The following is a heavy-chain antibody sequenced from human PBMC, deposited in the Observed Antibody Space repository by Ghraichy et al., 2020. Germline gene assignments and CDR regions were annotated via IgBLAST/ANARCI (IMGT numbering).Heavy chain of an antibody. CDR2: IYYSGNT. CDR3: ARQATHDWGYPFDI. V-gene: IGHV4-59*08. Sequence: SETLSLTCTVSGGSLTNHHWSWIRQPPGEHWEWIGYIYYSGNTRYNTSLESRVIMSVDMSKNHFSLKLTSVTAADTAVYYCARQATHDWGYPFDIWGRGTMVTVSS. CDR1: GGSLTNHH. J-gene: IGHJ3*02. D-gene: IGHD3-9*01.